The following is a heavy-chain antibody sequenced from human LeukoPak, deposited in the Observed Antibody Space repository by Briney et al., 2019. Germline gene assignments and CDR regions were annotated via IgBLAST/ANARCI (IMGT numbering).Heavy chain of an antibody. CDR3: ARYTRWFDP. D-gene: IGHD2-2*02. V-gene: IGHV4-59*01. J-gene: IGHJ5*02. CDR1: GGSISSYY. CDR2: IYYSGST. Sequence: SETLSLTCTVSGGSISSYYWSWIRQPPGKGLEWIGYIYYSGSTNYNPSLKSRVTISVDTSKNQFSLKLSSVTAADTAVYYCARYTRWFDPWGQGTLVTVSS.